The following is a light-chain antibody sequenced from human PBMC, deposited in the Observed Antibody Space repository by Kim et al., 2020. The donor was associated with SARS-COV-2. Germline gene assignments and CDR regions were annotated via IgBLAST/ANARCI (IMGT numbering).Light chain of an antibody. J-gene: IGKJ2*03. CDR1: HIFSSSY. CDR2: GAS. CDR3: QQYGSSPFMYS. Sequence: PGERATLSRRASHIFSSSYLAWYQQKPGQAPRLLIYGASSRATGIPDRFSGSGSGTDFTLTISRLEPEDFAVYYCQQYGSSPFMYSFGQGTKLEI. V-gene: IGKV3-20*01.